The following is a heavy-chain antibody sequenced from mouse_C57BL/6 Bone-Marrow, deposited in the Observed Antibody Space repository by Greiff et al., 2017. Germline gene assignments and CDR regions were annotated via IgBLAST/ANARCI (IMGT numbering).Heavy chain of an antibody. Sequence: EVKLMESGGDLVKPGGSLKLSCAASGFTFSSYGMSWVRQTPDKRLEWVATISSGGSYTYYPDSVKGRFTISRDNAKNTLYLQMSSLKYEDTAMYYCARRGDGRDWYFDVWGTGTTVTVSS. V-gene: IGHV5-6*02. J-gene: IGHJ1*03. CDR3: ARRGDGRDWYFDV. CDR1: GFTFSSYG. CDR2: ISSGGSYT.